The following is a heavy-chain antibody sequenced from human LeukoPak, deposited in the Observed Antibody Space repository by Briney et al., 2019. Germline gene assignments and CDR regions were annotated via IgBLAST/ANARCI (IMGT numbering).Heavy chain of an antibody. J-gene: IGHJ6*03. CDR2: INPKSGVT. CDR3: ARAGGYCGSTSCYSGYYYYFMDV. CDR1: GYTFTDYY. D-gene: IGHD2-2*01. Sequence: ASVKVSCKASGYTFTDYYPHWVRQAPGQGLEWMGWINPKSGVTDSKMKFQGRVTLTRDTSITTAYMELISLTSDDAAVYYCARAGGYCGSTSCYSGYYYYFMDVWGKGTTVTVSS. V-gene: IGHV1-2*02.